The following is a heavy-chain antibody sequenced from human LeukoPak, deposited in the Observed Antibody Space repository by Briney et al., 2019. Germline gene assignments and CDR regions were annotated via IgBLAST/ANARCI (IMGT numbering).Heavy chain of an antibody. CDR3: ARCQYSSSWYCDYFDY. CDR1: GGSISSRSYY. D-gene: IGHD6-13*01. V-gene: IGHV4-39*01. J-gene: IGHJ4*02. CDR2: ISDSGST. Sequence: PSETLSLTCTVSGGSISSRSYYWGWIRQPPGKGLEWIGKISDSGSTYYSPSLRSRVTISIDMSKNQFSLKLSSVTATDTAVYYCARCQYSSSWYCDYFDYWGQGTLVTVSS.